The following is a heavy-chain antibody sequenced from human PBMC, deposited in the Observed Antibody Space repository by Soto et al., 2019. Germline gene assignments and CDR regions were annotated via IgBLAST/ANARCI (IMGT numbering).Heavy chain of an antibody. J-gene: IGHJ4*02. D-gene: IGHD5-12*01. Sequence: DVQLVESGGGLVQPGRSLRLSCAASGFTFDDYAMHWVRQAPGKGLEWVSGISWNSGSIGYADSVKGRFTISRDNAKNSLYLQMNSLRAEDTALYYCAKDKTREYSGYEDYWGQGTLVTVSS. CDR2: ISWNSGSI. CDR1: GFTFDDYA. CDR3: AKDKTREYSGYEDY. V-gene: IGHV3-9*01.